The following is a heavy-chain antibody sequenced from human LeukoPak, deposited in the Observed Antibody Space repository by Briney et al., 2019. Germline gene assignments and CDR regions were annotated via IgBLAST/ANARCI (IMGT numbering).Heavy chain of an antibody. CDR3: ATSKLEWLFNFYY. Sequence: GGSLRLSCAASGFTFSSYWMSWVRQAPGKGLEWVANIRQDGNEKYYVDSVKGRFIISRDNAKNSLYLQINSLRAEDTAVYFCATSKLEWLFNFYYWGQGTQVTVSS. CDR2: IRQDGNEK. CDR1: GFTFSSYW. D-gene: IGHD3-3*01. V-gene: IGHV3-7*03. J-gene: IGHJ4*02.